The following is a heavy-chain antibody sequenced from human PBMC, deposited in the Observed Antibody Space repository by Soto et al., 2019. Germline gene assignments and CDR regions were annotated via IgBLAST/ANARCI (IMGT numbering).Heavy chain of an antibody. Sequence: GGSLRLSCAASGFTFSNYAMSWVRQAPGKGLEWVSGISASGGSTYYADSVKGRFTISRDNSKNTLDLQMNSLRAEDTAVYYCAKAGGYDPFDAFDIWGQGTMVTVSS. CDR1: GFTFSNYA. CDR2: ISASGGST. J-gene: IGHJ3*02. D-gene: IGHD5-12*01. V-gene: IGHV3-23*01. CDR3: AKAGGYDPFDAFDI.